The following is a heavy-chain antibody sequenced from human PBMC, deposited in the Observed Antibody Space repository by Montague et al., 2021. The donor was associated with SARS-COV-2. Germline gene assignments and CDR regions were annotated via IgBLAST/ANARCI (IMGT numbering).Heavy chain of an antibody. Sequence: TLSLTCSVSGGSINTGGYYWNWIRQSAGKGLEWIGRIYSSGSTNPRPSLKSPVTISLATSKNQLSLWLSSVTAADTAVYYCARDPGYTSFTRWYFDLWGPGTLVTVSS. D-gene: IGHD5-18*01. J-gene: IGHJ2*01. CDR2: IYSSGST. CDR1: GGSINTGGYY. CDR3: ARDPGYTSFTRWYFDL. V-gene: IGHV4-61*02.